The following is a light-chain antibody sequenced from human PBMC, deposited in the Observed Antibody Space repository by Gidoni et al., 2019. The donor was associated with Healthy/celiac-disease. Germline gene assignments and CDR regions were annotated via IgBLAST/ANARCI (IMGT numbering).Light chain of an antibody. V-gene: IGKV1-33*01. J-gene: IGKJ2*01. CDR1: QDISNY. CDR3: QQYDNLPYT. CDR2: DAS. Sequence: DIQMIQSPSSLSAAVGERVTITCQACQDISNYLNWYQQKPGKAPKLLIYDASNLETGVPSRFSGSGSGTDFTFTISSLQPEDIATYYCQQYDNLPYTFGQGTKLEIK.